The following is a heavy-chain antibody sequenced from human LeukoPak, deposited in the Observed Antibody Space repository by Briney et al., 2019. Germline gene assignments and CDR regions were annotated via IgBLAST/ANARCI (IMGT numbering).Heavy chain of an antibody. CDR2: IYYSGSA. D-gene: IGHD3-3*01. Sequence: SETLSLTCTVSGGSISSHYWSWIRQPPGKGLEWIGYIYYSGSANYNPPLKSRVTISVDTSKNQFSLKLSSVTAADTAVYYCAREPVYDFWSGQGSWFDPWGQGTLVTVSS. CDR3: AREPVYDFWSGQGSWFDP. J-gene: IGHJ5*02. V-gene: IGHV4-59*11. CDR1: GGSISSHY.